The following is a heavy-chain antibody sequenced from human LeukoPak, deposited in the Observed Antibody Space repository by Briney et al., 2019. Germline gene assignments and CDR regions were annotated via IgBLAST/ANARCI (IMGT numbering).Heavy chain of an antibody. CDR3: AKATPGDFWSGPDGYS. Sequence: GGSLRLSCAASGVTFSSYAMSWVRQAPGKGLEWVSAISGSGGSTYYADSVKGRFTISRDNSKNTLYLQMNSPRAEDTAVYYCAKATPGDFWSGPDGYSWGQGTLVTVSS. CDR2: ISGSGGST. V-gene: IGHV3-23*01. D-gene: IGHD3-3*01. CDR1: GVTFSSYA. J-gene: IGHJ4*02.